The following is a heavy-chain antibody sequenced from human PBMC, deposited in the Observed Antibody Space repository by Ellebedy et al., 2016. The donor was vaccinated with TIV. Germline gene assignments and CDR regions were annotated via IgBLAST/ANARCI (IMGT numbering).Heavy chain of an antibody. D-gene: IGHD3-3*01. V-gene: IGHV1-3*01. CDR2: INSGNGNT. J-gene: IGHJ4*02. Sequence: AASVKVSCKASGYTFTNYALHWFLQAPGQRLEWMGWINSGNGNTKYSQKFQGRVTFTRDTSASTAYMELNSLRSEDTAMYYCALYDYDFWRAYYFWGQGTLVTVSS. CDR1: GYTFTNYA. CDR3: ALYDYDFWRAYYF.